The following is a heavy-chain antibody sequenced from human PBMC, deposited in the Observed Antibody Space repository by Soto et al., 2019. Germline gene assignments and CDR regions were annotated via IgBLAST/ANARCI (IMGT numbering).Heavy chain of an antibody. Sequence: GASLKVSCKASGYTFTSYGISWVRQAPGQGLEWMGWISAYNGNTNYAQKLQGRVTMTTDTSTSTAYMELRSLRSDDTAVYYCARVGLGRDYYHYYGMDVWGQGTTVTVSS. D-gene: IGHD3-16*01. CDR3: ARVGLGRDYYHYYGMDV. CDR2: ISAYNGNT. J-gene: IGHJ6*02. V-gene: IGHV1-18*01. CDR1: GYTFTSYG.